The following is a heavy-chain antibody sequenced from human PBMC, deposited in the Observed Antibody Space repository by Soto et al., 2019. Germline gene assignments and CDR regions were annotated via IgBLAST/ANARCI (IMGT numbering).Heavy chain of an antibody. CDR3: ARGNLVVVPAAPGYYYGMDV. CDR1: VYTFTGNY. J-gene: IGHJ6*02. Sequence: GASVKVCCKASVYTFTGNYMHWVRQAPGQGLEWMGWINPNSGGTNYAQKFQGWITMTRDTSISTAYMELSRLRSDDTAVYYCARGNLVVVPAAPGYYYGMDVWGQGTTVTVSS. D-gene: IGHD2-2*01. CDR2: INPNSGGT. V-gene: IGHV1-2*04.